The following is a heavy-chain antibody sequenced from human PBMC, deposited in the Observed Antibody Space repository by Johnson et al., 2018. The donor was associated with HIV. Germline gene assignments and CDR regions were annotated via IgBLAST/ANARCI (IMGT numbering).Heavy chain of an antibody. J-gene: IGHJ3*01. Sequence: QVQLVESGGGVVQPGGSLRLSCAASGFTFRNYGMHWVRQAPGKGLEWVAFIRYDGNNKYYADSVKGRFTISRYNFKNTLYLQMKSLRAEDTAVYYCAKVGGSHDYVWGSYPGNWGQGTMVIVSS. V-gene: IGHV3-30*02. CDR2: IRYDGNNK. CDR1: GFTFRNYG. CDR3: AKVGGSHDYVWGSYPGN. D-gene: IGHD3-16*02.